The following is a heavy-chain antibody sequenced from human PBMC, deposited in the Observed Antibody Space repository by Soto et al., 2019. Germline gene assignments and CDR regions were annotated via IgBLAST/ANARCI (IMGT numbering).Heavy chain of an antibody. CDR2: TYYRSKWYN. J-gene: IGHJ5*02. CDR3: ARAEWGNSSWLPYNWFDP. D-gene: IGHD6-13*01. CDR1: GDSVSSNSAA. V-gene: IGHV6-1*01. Sequence: LSLTCAISGDSVSSNSAAWNWIRQSPSRGLEWLGRTYYRSKWYNDYAVSVKSRITINPDTSKNQFSLQLNSVTPEDTAVYYCARAEWGNSSWLPYNWFDPWGQGTLVTVSS.